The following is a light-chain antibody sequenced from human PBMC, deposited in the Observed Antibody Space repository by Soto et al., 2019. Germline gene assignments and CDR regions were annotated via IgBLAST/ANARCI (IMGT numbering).Light chain of an antibody. Sequence: DIQVTQSPSSLSASVGDRVTIPCQASLDISSYLNWYQQKPGKAPDLLIYSASTLQSGVPSRFSGSGSETEFSLTIRALQPEDFATYYCQQLSRYPLTFGGGTKVDIK. J-gene: IGKJ4*01. CDR3: QQLSRYPLT. CDR1: LDISSY. V-gene: IGKV1-9*01. CDR2: SAS.